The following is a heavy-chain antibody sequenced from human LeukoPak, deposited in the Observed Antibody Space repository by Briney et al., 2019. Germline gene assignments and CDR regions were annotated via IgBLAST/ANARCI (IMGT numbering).Heavy chain of an antibody. J-gene: IGHJ4*02. CDR1: GGSISSSSYY. CDR3: ASRYYDFWSGYYGGADY. V-gene: IGHV4-39*01. D-gene: IGHD3-3*01. CDR2: IYYSGST. Sequence: SETLSLTCTVSGGSISSSSYYWGWLRQPPGKGLEGVGSIYYSGSTYYNPSLKSRVTISVDTSKNQFSLKLSSVTAADTAVYYCASRYYDFWSGYYGGADYWGQGTLVTVSS.